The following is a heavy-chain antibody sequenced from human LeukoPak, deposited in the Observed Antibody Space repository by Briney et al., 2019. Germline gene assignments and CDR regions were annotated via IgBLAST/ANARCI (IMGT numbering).Heavy chain of an antibody. D-gene: IGHD2-21*01. V-gene: IGHV3-64*02. Sequence: GGSLRLSCAASGFSFSGYAMYWVRQAPGKGLEYVSVIGTAGGSSYYADSVKGRFTISRDNSKNTLYLQMDTLRVDDMAVYYCAREVSDGRAFDIWGQGTMVTVSS. J-gene: IGHJ3*02. CDR1: GFSFSGYA. CDR3: AREVSDGRAFDI. CDR2: IGTAGGSS.